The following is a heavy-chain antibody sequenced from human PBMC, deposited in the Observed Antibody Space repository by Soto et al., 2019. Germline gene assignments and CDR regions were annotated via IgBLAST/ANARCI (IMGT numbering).Heavy chain of an antibody. V-gene: IGHV5-10-1*01. CDR3: AKEAIYGGNSLPHFDY. J-gene: IGHJ4*02. D-gene: IGHD2-21*02. CDR2: IDPSDSYT. CDR1: GYSFTSYW. Sequence: GESLKISCKGSGYSFTSYWISWVRQMPGKGLEWMGRIDPSDSYTNYSPSFKGHVTISAAKSISTAYLQWSSLKASDTAMYYCAKEAIYGGNSLPHFDYWGQGTLVTVSS.